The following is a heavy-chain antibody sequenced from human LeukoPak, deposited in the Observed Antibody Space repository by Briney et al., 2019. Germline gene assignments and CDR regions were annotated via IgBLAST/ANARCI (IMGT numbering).Heavy chain of an antibody. D-gene: IGHD1-14*01. J-gene: IGHJ4*02. CDR1: GYTFTHYY. CDR2: INPNGGGT. CDR3: AGGITGGDY. Sequence: GASVKASCKPSGYTFTHYYIHCVRQAPGQGLEWMGWINPNGGGTNYAQKFQGRVTVTRDTSINTAYMELSSLRSDDTALYYCAGGITGGDYWGQGTLVTVSS. V-gene: IGHV1-2*02.